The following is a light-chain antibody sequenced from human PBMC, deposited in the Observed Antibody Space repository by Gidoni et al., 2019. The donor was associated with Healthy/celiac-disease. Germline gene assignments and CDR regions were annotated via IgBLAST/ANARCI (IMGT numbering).Light chain of an antibody. Sequence: DIQMTQSPSSMSASVGDRVTITCRASQSISSYLNWYQQKPGKAPKLLSYAASSLQSGVPSRFSGSGSGTDFTLTISSLQTEDFATYYGQQSYSTLTFXGXTKVEIK. V-gene: IGKV1-39*01. CDR2: AAS. CDR1: QSISSY. J-gene: IGKJ4*01. CDR3: QQSYSTLT.